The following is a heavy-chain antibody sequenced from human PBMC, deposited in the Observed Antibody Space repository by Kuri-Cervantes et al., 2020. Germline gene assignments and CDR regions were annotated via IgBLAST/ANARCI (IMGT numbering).Heavy chain of an antibody. V-gene: IGHV3-9*01. CDR1: GFSFDYSA. J-gene: IGHJ6*02. D-gene: IGHD5-12*01. CDR3: AKDSAPLLVATIAKTYYNDGMDV. CDR2: IRWNSGSI. Sequence: SLNISCAASGFSFDYSAMHWVRDARGKGLEWVSGIRWNSGSIGYADSVKGRFTISSDNAKNSLYLQMNSLRAEDTALYYCAKDSAPLLVATIAKTYYNDGMDVWGQGTTVTVSS.